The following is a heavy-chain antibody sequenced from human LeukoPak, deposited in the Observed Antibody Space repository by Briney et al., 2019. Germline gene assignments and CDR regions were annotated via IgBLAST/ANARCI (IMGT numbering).Heavy chain of an antibody. Sequence: SVKVSRKASGGTFSSYAISWVRQAPGQGLEWMGGIIPIFGTANYAQKFQGRVTITRDTSASTAYMELSSLRSEDTAVYYCARANYITIFGVVIPNWFDPWGQGTLVTVSS. D-gene: IGHD3-3*01. CDR1: GGTFSSYA. CDR2: IIPIFGTA. CDR3: ARANYITIFGVVIPNWFDP. J-gene: IGHJ5*02. V-gene: IGHV1-69*05.